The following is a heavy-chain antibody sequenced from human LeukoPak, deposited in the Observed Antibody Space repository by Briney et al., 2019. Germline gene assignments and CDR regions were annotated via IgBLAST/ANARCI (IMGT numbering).Heavy chain of an antibody. CDR3: ARGDGSGSYYNAQIDY. CDR2: ISSSSSYI. V-gene: IGHV3-21*01. J-gene: IGHJ4*02. Sequence: GGSLRLSCAASGFTFSSYSMNWVRQAPGKGLEWVSSISSSSSYIYYADSVKGRFTISRDNAKKSLYLQMNSLRAEDTAVYYCARGDGSGSYYNAQIDYWGQGTLVTVSS. CDR1: GFTFSSYS. D-gene: IGHD3-10*01.